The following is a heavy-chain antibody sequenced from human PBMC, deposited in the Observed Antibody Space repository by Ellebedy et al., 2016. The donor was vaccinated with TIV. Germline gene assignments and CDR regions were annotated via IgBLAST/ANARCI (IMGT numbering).Heavy chain of an antibody. CDR1: GGSVSSANYY. V-gene: IGHV4-61*01. CDR3: SAAYGRVTPAY. CDR2: IYPSGRA. D-gene: IGHD4-17*01. Sequence: MPSETLSLTCTVSGGSVSSANYYWTWFRQPPGKGLEWIGYIYPSGRADYKHSLKSRMAISVDTSRNQISLKLSSVTAADTAVYYCSAAYGRVTPAYWGQGTLVTVSS. J-gene: IGHJ4*02.